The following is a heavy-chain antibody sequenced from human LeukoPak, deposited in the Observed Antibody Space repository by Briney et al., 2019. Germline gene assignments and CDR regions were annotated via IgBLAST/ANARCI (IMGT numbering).Heavy chain of an antibody. Sequence: GASVKVFCKVSGYTLTELSMHWVRQAPGKGLEWMEGFDPEDGETIYAQKFQGRVTMTEDTSTDTAYMELSSLRSEDTAVYYCARGRQQLGRRHLDYWGQGTLVTVSS. CDR2: FDPEDGET. V-gene: IGHV1-24*01. CDR3: ARGRQQLGRRHLDY. D-gene: IGHD6-13*01. J-gene: IGHJ4*02. CDR1: GYTLTELS.